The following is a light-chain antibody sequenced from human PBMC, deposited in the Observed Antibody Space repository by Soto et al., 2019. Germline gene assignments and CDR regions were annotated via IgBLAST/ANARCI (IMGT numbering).Light chain of an antibody. J-gene: IGLJ2*01. Sequence: QSALTQPASVSGSPGQSITISCTGTSSDFGSYNLVSWYQQHPGKAPKLMIYEGNKRPSGVSNRFSGSKSGNTASLTISGLQAEDEADYYCSSYASTSTLVFGGGTKLTVL. CDR1: SSDFGSYNL. V-gene: IGLV2-23*01. CDR3: SSYASTSTLV. CDR2: EGN.